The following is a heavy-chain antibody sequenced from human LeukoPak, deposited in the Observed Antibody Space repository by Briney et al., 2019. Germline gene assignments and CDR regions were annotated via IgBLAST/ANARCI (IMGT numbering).Heavy chain of an antibody. V-gene: IGHV1-69*01. CDR2: IIPILGTA. CDR3: ARVLLYDSSDFDY. D-gene: IGHD3-22*01. Sequence: SVKVSCKASGGTFSSYAISWVRQAPGQGLEWMGGIIPILGTANYAQKFQGRVTITADESTSTAYMELSSLRSEDTAVYYCARVLLYDSSDFDYWGQGTLVTVSS. CDR1: GGTFSSYA. J-gene: IGHJ4*02.